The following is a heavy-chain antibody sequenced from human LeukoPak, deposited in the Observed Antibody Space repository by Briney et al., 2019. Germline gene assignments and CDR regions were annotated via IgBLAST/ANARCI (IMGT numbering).Heavy chain of an antibody. Sequence: PSETLSLTCAVYGGSFSGYYWSWLRQPPGKGLEWIGEINHSGSTNYNPSLKSRVTISVDTSKNQFALKLSSVTAADTAVHYCHALTGYYDFWSGYPPIDYWGRGTLVTVSS. CDR2: INHSGST. D-gene: IGHD3-3*01. CDR3: HALTGYYDFWSGYPPIDY. V-gene: IGHV4-34*01. J-gene: IGHJ4*02. CDR1: GGSFSGYY.